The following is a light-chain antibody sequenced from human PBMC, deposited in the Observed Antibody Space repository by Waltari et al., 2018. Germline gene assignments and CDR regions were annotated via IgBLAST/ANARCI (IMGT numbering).Light chain of an antibody. CDR1: SNNVGNQG. V-gene: IGLV10-54*01. CDR2: RNN. J-gene: IGLJ2*01. Sequence: QAGLTQPPSVSKGLRQTATLTCTGNSNNVGNQGAAWLQQHQGHPPNLLSYRNNNRPSGISERLSASRSGNTASLTITGLQPEDEADYYCSAWDSSLSVVFGGGTKLTVL. CDR3: SAWDSSLSVV.